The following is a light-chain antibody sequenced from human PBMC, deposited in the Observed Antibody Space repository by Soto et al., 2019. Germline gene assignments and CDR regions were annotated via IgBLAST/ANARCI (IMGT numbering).Light chain of an antibody. J-gene: IGLJ1*01. CDR2: EVS. Sequence: QSVLTQPRSVSGSPGQSVAISCTGTSRDVDAYDFVSWYQHHPGKAPKLIISEVSKRPSGVSHRFSGSKSGNTASLTISGLQDEDEADYFCCSFAGSCYVFGTGTKLTVL. CDR1: SRDVDAYDF. V-gene: IGLV2-11*01. CDR3: CSFAGSCYV.